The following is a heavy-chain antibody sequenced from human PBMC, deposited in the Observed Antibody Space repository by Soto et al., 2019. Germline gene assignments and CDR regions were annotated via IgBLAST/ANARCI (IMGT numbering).Heavy chain of an antibody. D-gene: IGHD3-10*01. V-gene: IGHV4-59*08. CDR2: LYYTGST. CDR3: ARLGGDYYHYIDV. CDR1: GGSTSSDS. J-gene: IGHJ6*03. Sequence: PSETLSLTCTVSGGSTSSDSWSWIRQPPGNGLECIGDLYYTGSTNYNPSLKSRVTISIDTSKNQFSLKLGSVTAADTAMYYCARLGGDYYHYIDVWGKGTTVTVSS.